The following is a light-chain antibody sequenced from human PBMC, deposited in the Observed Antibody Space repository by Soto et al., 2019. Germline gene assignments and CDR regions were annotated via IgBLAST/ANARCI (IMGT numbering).Light chain of an antibody. Sequence: DIQMTQSPSSLSASVGDRVTITCQASQDIKNYLNWYQQKPGKAPNLLIYGASNLKTGVPSRSSGSGSGTHFTFTISSLQPEDIATYYCEHYDHLPPLSFGGATKVEIK. J-gene: IGKJ4*01. CDR1: QDIKNY. V-gene: IGKV1-33*01. CDR3: EHYDHLPPLS. CDR2: GAS.